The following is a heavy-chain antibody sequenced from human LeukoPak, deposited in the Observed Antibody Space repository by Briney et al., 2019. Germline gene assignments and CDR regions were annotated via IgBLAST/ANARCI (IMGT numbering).Heavy chain of an antibody. CDR2: ISYDGSNK. J-gene: IGHJ4*02. Sequence: ESGGSLRLSCAASGFTFSSYAMHWVRQAPGKGLEWVAVISYDGSNKYYADSVKGRFTISRDNSKNTLYLQMNSLRAEDTAVYYCARDADYGDQVHFDYWGQGTLVTVSS. D-gene: IGHD4-17*01. V-gene: IGHV3-30*04. CDR3: ARDADYGDQVHFDY. CDR1: GFTFSSYA.